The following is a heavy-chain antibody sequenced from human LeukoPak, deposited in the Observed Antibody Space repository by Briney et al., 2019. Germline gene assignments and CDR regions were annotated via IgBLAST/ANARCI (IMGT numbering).Heavy chain of an antibody. V-gene: IGHV3-30*18. D-gene: IGHD4-23*01. CDR2: ISYDGSNK. Sequence: PGWSLRLSCAASGFTFSSYGMHWVRQAPGKGLEWVAVISYDGSNKYYADSVKGRFTISRDNSKNTLYLQMNSLRAEDTAVYYCAKDSGGPDYWGQGTLVTVSS. J-gene: IGHJ4*02. CDR3: AKDSGGPDY. CDR1: GFTFSSYG.